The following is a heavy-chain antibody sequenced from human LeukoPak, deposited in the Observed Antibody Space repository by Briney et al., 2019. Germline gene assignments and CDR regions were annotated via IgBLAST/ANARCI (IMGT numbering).Heavy chain of an antibody. V-gene: IGHV4-4*07. CDR3: ARAHSSRIVGATDDAFDI. CDR2: IYTSGST. Sequence: KPSETLSLTCTVSGGSISSYYWSWIRQSAGKGLEWIGRIYTSGSTNYNPSLKSRVTMSVDTSKNQFSLKLSSVTAADTAVYYCARAHSSRIVGATDDAFDIWGQGTMVTVSS. CDR1: GGSISSYY. J-gene: IGHJ3*02. D-gene: IGHD1-26*01.